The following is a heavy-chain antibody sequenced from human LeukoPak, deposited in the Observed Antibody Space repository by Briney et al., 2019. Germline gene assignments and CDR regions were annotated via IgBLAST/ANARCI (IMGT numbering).Heavy chain of an antibody. CDR2: IYCSGST. CDR3: ARGRFQIYGMDV. Sequence: SETLSLTCTVSGGSISSYYWSWIRQPPGKGLEWIGYIYCSGSTNYNPSLKSRVTISVDTSKNQFSLKLSSVTAADTAVYYCARGRFQIYGMDVWGQGTTVTVSS. CDR1: GGSISSYY. J-gene: IGHJ6*02. D-gene: IGHD2-21*01. V-gene: IGHV4-59*12.